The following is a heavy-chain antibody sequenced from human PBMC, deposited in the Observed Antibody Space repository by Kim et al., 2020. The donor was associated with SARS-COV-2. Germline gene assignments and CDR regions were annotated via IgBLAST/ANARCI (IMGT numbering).Heavy chain of an antibody. D-gene: IGHD5-12*01. CDR2: IKSKTDGGTT. CDR1: GFTFSNAW. CDR3: TTDSGYDLMGYYYYGMDV. Sequence: GGSLRLSCAASGFTFSNAWMSWVRQAPGKGLEWVGRIKSKTDGGTTDYAAPVKGRFTISRDDSKNTLYLQMNSLKTEDTAVYYCTTDSGYDLMGYYYYGMDVWGQGTTVTVSS. V-gene: IGHV3-15*01. J-gene: IGHJ6*02.